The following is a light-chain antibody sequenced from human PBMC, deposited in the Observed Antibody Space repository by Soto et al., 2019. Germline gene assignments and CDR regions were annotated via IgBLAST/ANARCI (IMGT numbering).Light chain of an antibody. CDR1: QSVSSSY. J-gene: IGKJ4*01. V-gene: IGKV3-20*01. CDR2: GAS. CDR3: QQYGSSP. Sequence: IVLKQSSGTLSLSPGERATLSCRASQSVSSSYLAWYQQKPGQAPRLLIYGASSRATGIPDRFSGSGSGTDFTLTISRLEPEDFAVYYCQQYGSSPFGGGTKVEIK.